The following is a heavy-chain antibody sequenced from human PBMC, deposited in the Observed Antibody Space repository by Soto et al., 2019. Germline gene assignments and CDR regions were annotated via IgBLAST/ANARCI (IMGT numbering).Heavy chain of an antibody. D-gene: IGHD3-16*01. J-gene: IGHJ6*02. CDR1: GGTFSSYT. CDR3: ARSGGELGGGYYYCMDV. CDR2: IIPILGIA. V-gene: IGHV1-69*02. Sequence: QVQLVQSGAEVKKPGSSVKVSCKASGGTFSSYTISWVRQAPGQGLEWMGRIIPILGIANYAQKFQGRVTITADKSTSTAYMVLGSLRSEDTAVYYCARSGGELGGGYYYCMDVWGQGTTVTVSS.